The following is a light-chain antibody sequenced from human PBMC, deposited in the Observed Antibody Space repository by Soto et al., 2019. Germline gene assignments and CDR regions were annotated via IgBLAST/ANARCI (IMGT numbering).Light chain of an antibody. J-gene: IGLJ7*01. CDR3: QTWGTGFAV. V-gene: IGLV4-69*01. CDR2: VNSDGSH. Sequence: QSVLTQSPSASASLGASVKLTCTLSSGHSDYAIAWHQQQPEKGPRYLMKVNSDGSHSKGDGIPDRFSGTSSGAERYLTISSLQSEDEADYYCQTWGTGFAVFGGGTQLTVL. CDR1: SGHSDYA.